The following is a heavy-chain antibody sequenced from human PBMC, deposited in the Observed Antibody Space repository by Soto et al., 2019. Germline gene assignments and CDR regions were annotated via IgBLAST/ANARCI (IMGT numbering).Heavy chain of an antibody. V-gene: IGHV1-18*01. CDR2: ISAYNGNT. D-gene: IGHD6-19*01. CDR1: GYTFTSYG. CDR3: ARDRTVAGIGAYYYYGMDV. Sequence: ASVKVSCKASGYTFTSYGISWVRQAPGQGLEWMGWISAYNGNTNYAQKLQGRVTMTTDTSTSTAYMELRSLRSDDTAVYYCARDRTVAGIGAYYYYGMDVWGQGTTVTVSS. J-gene: IGHJ6*02.